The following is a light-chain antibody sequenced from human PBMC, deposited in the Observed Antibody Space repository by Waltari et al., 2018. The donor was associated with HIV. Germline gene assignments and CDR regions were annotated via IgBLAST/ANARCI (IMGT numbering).Light chain of an antibody. CDR1: SSHVGAYHY. V-gene: IGLV2-11*01. CDR3: CSYAGSYTYV. CDR2: DVN. Sequence: QSALTQPRSVSGSPGQSVTISCTGTSSHVGAYHYVSWYQQHPGKAPKLMIYDVNKRPSGVPDRFSGSKSGNTASLTISGLQAEDEADYYCCSYAGSYTYVFGTGTKVTVL. J-gene: IGLJ1*01.